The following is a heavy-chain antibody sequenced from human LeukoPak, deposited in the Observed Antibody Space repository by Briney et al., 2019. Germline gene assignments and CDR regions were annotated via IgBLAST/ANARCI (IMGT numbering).Heavy chain of an antibody. CDR3: ARVPSPLWFGASMYYMDV. J-gene: IGHJ6*03. V-gene: IGHV1-69*05. D-gene: IGHD3-10*01. CDR1: GGTFSSYA. Sequence: GASVKVSCKASGGTFSSYAISWVRQAPGQGLEWMGGIIPIFGTANYAQKFQGRVTITTEESTSTAYMELSSLRSEDTAVYYCARVPSPLWFGASMYYMDVWGKGTTVTVSS. CDR2: IIPIFGTA.